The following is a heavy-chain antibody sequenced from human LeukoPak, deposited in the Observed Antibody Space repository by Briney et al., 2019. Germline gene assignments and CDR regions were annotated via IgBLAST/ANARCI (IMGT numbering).Heavy chain of an antibody. CDR2: IYYSGST. V-gene: IGHV4-39*01. J-gene: IGHJ4*02. CDR1: GGSISSSSYY. Sequence: SETLSLTCTVSGGSISSSSYYWGWIRQPPGKGLEWIGSIYYSGSTYYNPSLKSRVTISVDTSKNQFSLKLSSVTAADTAVYYCARIPVRYCSGGSCYSDYFDYWGQGTLVTVSS. CDR3: ARIPVRYCSGGSCYSDYFDY. D-gene: IGHD2-15*01.